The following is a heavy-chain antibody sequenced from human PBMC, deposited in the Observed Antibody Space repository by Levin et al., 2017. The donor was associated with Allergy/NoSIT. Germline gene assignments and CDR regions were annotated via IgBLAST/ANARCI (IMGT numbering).Heavy chain of an antibody. V-gene: IGHV3-23*01. CDR1: GFTFTRYA. D-gene: IGHD2-21*02. CDR2: ITGSDDYT. CDR3: AKGSCGGDCLEYHYYGMDV. Sequence: PGGSLRLSCAASGFTFTRYAMNWVRQAPGKGLEWVSTITGSDDYTYYADSVRGRFTISRDNSKNMLYLQMNSLRAEDTAVYFCAKGSCGGDCLEYHYYGMDVWGQGTTVTVSS. J-gene: IGHJ6*02.